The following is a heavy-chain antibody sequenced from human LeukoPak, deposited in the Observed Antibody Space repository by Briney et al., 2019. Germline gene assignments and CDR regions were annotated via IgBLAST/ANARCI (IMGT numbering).Heavy chain of an antibody. J-gene: IGHJ4*02. CDR1: GFTFSTYV. CDR2: ISDSGGRT. CDR3: VRDPSSGWPYYFDY. Sequence: GGSLRLSCGASGFTFSTYVMSWVRQAPGKGPEWVSSISDSGGRTHYADSVEGRFTISRDNAKNSLYLQMNSLRAEDTAVYYCVRDPSSGWPYYFDYWGQGTLVTVSS. V-gene: IGHV3-21*01. D-gene: IGHD6-19*01.